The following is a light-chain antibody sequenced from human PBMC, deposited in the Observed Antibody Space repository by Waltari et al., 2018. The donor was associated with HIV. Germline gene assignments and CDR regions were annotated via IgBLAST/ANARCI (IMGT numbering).Light chain of an antibody. CDR2: SNN. J-gene: IGLJ1*01. CDR1: SSNIGSNT. V-gene: IGLV1-44*01. CDR3: ATWDDSLNGYV. Sequence: QSVLTQPPSASGTPGQRVTISCSGSSSNIGSNTVNWYQQLPGTAPKVLIYSNNQRPSGVPDRLSGSKSGTSASLAISGLQSDDEADYYCATWDDSLNGYV.